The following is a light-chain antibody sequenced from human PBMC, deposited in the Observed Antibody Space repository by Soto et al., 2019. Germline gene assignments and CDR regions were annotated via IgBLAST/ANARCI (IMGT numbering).Light chain of an antibody. Sequence: EIVLTQSPGTLSLSPGERATLSCRVSQSISSHSLAWYQHKPGQPPRLLIYAASSRATGVPDRFSGSGSGTDFTLSISRLEPEDFAVYYCQRDNFGQGTKLEI. CDR2: AAS. J-gene: IGKJ2*01. CDR3: QRDN. V-gene: IGKV3-20*01. CDR1: QSISSHS.